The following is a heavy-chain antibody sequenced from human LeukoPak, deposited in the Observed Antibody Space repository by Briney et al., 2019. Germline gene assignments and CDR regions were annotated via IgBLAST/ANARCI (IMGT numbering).Heavy chain of an antibody. CDR1: GYSISSGYY. D-gene: IGHD1-26*01. CDR2: IYHSGST. V-gene: IGHV4-38-2*02. Sequence: SETLSLTCTVSGYSISSGYYWGWIRQPPGKGLEWIGSIYHSGSTYYNPSLKSRVTISVDTSKNQFSLKLSSVTAADTAVYYCARVGSYYYMDVWGKGTTVTVSS. CDR3: ARVGSYYYMDV. J-gene: IGHJ6*03.